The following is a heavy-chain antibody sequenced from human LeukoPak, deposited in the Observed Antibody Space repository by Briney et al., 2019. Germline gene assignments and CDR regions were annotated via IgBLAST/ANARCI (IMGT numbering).Heavy chain of an antibody. V-gene: IGHV3-30*18. D-gene: IGHD1-26*01. CDR2: ISYDGSNK. Sequence: GGSLRLSCAASGLTFSSYGMHWVRQAPGKGLEWVAVISYDGSNKYYADSVKGRFTISRDNSKNTLYLQMSSLRAEDTAVYYCAKDKSGEFDYWGQGTLVTVSS. J-gene: IGHJ4*02. CDR3: AKDKSGEFDY. CDR1: GLTFSSYG.